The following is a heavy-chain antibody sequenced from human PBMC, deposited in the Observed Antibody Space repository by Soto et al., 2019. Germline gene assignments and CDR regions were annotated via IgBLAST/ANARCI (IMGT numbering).Heavy chain of an antibody. D-gene: IGHD3-22*01. V-gene: IGHV3-66*01. CDR1: GFTVSSNY. J-gene: IGHJ1*01. CDR3: ARDLNYDSSTFH. CDR2: IYSNGNT. Sequence: PGGSLRLSCVASGFTVSSNYMSWVRQAPGKGLEWVSVIYSNGNTFYADSVKGRFTISGDNPKNTLSLQMNSLRAEDTAVYYCARDLNYDSSTFHWGQGTLVTVSS.